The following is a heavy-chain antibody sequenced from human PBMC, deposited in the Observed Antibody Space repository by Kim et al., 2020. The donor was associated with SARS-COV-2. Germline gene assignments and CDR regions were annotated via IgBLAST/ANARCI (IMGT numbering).Heavy chain of an antibody. CDR1: GYNFPNYW. CDR3: ARSAGPYDYYFDY. V-gene: IGHV5-51*01. J-gene: IGHJ4*02. Sequence: GESLKISCKGSGYNFPNYWIGWVRQMPGKGLEWMGIIYPGDSDTRYSPSFQGQVTISADKSTTTAYLQWSRLKASDTAMYYCARSAGPYDYYFDYWAQGTLVTVSS. CDR2: IYPGDSDT. D-gene: IGHD3-16*01.